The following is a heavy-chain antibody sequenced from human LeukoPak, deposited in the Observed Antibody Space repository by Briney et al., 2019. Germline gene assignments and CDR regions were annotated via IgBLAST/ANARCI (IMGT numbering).Heavy chain of an antibody. CDR1: GYTFTSNY. J-gene: IGHJ4*02. Sequence: GASVKVSCKASGYTFTSNYMHWVRLAPGQGLEWMGVINPSGGSTSYAQKFQGRVTMTRDTSTSTVYMELSSLRSEDTAVYYCAITMVRGERDYWGQGTLVTVSS. D-gene: IGHD3-10*01. CDR3: AITMVRGERDY. CDR2: INPSGGST. V-gene: IGHV1-46*03.